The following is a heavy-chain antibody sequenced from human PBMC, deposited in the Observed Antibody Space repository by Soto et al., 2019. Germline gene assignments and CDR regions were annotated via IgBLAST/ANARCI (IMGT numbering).Heavy chain of an antibody. CDR3: ARQTWEEGSGSYYPNYVDY. CDR1: GGSISSSSYY. D-gene: IGHD3-10*01. Sequence: SETLSLTCTVSGGSISSSSYYWGWIRQPPGKGLEWIGSIYYSGSTYYNPSLKSRVTISVDTSKNQFSLKLSSVTAADTAVYYCARQTWEEGSGSYYPNYVDYWGQGTLVTVSS. V-gene: IGHV4-39*01. J-gene: IGHJ4*02. CDR2: IYYSGST.